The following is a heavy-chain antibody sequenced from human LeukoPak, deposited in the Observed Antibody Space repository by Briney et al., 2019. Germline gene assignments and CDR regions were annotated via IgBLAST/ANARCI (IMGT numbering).Heavy chain of an antibody. CDR2: IYYSGST. CDR1: GGSISIHY. Sequence: SETLSLTCTVSGGSISIHYWSWIRQPPGKGLEWIGYIYYSGSTNYNPSLKSRVTISVDTSKNQFSLKLSSVTAANTAVYYCARGARINRPDYWGQGTLVTVSS. CDR3: ARGARINRPDY. D-gene: IGHD1-14*01. V-gene: IGHV4-59*11. J-gene: IGHJ4*02.